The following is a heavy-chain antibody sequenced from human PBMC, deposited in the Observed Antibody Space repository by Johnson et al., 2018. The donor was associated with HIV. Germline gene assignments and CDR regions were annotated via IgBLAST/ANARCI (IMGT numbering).Heavy chain of an antibody. D-gene: IGHD1-1*01. V-gene: IGHV3-30*04. CDR2: ISFDGSNK. J-gene: IGHJ3*02. CDR1: GFTFSSYA. Sequence: QVQLVESGGGVVQPGRSLRLSCAASGFTFSSYAMHWVRQAPGKGLEWVAVISFDGSNKYYADSVKGRFTISRDNSKNTLYLQMNSLRAEDTAVYYCWNFDAFDIWGQGTIVNVSS. CDR3: WNFDAFDI.